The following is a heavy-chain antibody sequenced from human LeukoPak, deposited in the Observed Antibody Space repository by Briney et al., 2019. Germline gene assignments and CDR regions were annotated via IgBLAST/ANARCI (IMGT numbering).Heavy chain of an antibody. CDR3: ARGSPDCSGGSCYSNAFDI. J-gene: IGHJ3*02. D-gene: IGHD2-15*01. V-gene: IGHV4-39*07. Sequence: PSETLSLTCTVSGGSISSGDYYWSWIRQPPGKGLEWIGEINHSGSTNYNPSLKSRVTISVDTSKNQFSLKLSSVTAADTAVYYCARGSPDCSGGSCYSNAFDIWGQGTMVTVSS. CDR2: INHSGST. CDR1: GGSISSGDYY.